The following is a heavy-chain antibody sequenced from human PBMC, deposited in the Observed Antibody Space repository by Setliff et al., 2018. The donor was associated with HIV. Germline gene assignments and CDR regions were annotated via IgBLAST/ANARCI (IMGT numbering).Heavy chain of an antibody. D-gene: IGHD3-16*01. J-gene: IGHJ4*02. CDR3: ASPLFSYGPLAH. Sequence: PSETLSLTCTVSGGSISSDPYYWGWIRQPPGKGLEWIGSMSTSGSSFYDPSLKSRVTISVGPSKNQFSLQLSSVTAAHTAVYYCASPLFSYGPLAHWGQGTLVTVSS. CDR2: MSTSGSS. V-gene: IGHV4-39*07. CDR1: GGSISSDPYY.